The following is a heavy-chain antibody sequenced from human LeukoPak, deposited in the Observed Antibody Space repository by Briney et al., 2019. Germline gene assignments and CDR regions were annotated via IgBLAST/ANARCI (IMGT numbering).Heavy chain of an antibody. CDR3: ARDRPGGYSYALSAFDI. D-gene: IGHD5-18*01. Sequence: PSETLSLTCTVSGGSISSYYWSWIRQPPGKGLEWIGYIYYSGSTNYNPSLKSRVTISVDTSKNQFSLRLSSVTAADMAVYYCARDRPGGYSYALSAFDIWGQGTLVTVSS. V-gene: IGHV4-59*01. J-gene: IGHJ3*02. CDR1: GGSISSYY. CDR2: IYYSGST.